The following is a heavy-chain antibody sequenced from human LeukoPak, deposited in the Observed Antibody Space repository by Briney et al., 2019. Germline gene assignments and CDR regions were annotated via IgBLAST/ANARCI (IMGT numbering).Heavy chain of an antibody. Sequence: ASVKVSCKASGYTFTGYYMHWVRQAPGQGLEWMGWINPNSGGTNYAQKFQGWVTMTRDTSISTAYLQWSSLKASDTAMYYCARLDYYGSGALDYWGQGTLVTVSS. CDR2: INPNSGGT. J-gene: IGHJ4*02. D-gene: IGHD3-10*01. CDR1: GYTFTGYY. CDR3: ARLDYYGSGALDY. V-gene: IGHV1-2*04.